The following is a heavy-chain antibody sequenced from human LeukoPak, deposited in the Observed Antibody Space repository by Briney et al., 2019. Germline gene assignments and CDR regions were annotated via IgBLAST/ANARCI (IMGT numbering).Heavy chain of an antibody. J-gene: IGHJ4*02. V-gene: IGHV4-59*01. D-gene: IGHD3-16*01. Sequence: PSETLSLTCTVSGGSISGYYWSWIRQPPGKGLEWIAYIYYSGSASYNPSLKSRATISVDTSKNQFSLKLSSVTAADTAVYYCARGGPRPTLVPTFFDYWGQGTLVTVSS. CDR3: ARGGPRPTLVPTFFDY. CDR1: GGSISGYY. CDR2: IYYSGSA.